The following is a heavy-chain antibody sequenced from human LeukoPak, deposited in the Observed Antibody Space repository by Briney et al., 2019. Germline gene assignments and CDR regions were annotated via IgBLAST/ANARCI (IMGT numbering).Heavy chain of an antibody. J-gene: IGHJ4*02. CDR1: GGTFSSYA. CDR2: IIPIFGTA. CDR3: AREHCSGGSCSHGD. Sequence: ASVKVSCKASGGTFSSYAISWVRQAPGQGLEWMGGIIPIFGTANYAQKFQGRVTITADKPTSTAYMELSSLRSEDTAVYYCAREHCSGGSCSHGDWGQGTLVTVSS. V-gene: IGHV1-69*06. D-gene: IGHD2-15*01.